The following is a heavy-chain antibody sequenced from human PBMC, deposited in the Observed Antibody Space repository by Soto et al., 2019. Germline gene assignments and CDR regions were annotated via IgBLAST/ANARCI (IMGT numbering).Heavy chain of an antibody. CDR1: GFTFSNYW. D-gene: IGHD2-15*01. CDR3: VITSLVVAVATREDF. V-gene: IGHV3-74*01. CDR2: NSDGSRI. Sequence: EVQLVESGGGLVQPGESLRLSCAASGFTFSNYWMHWGRQAPGKGLVWVSRNSDGSRITYADFVKGRFTISRDNAKNTVHLHMNSLTAEDTAVYYCVITSLVVAVATREDFWGHGTLVTVSS. J-gene: IGHJ4*01.